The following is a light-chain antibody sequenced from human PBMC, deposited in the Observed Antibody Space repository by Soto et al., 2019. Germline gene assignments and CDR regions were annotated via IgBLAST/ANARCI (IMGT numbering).Light chain of an antibody. Sequence: DIPMTQSPASLSASVGDRVSITCRASQTISSYLNWYQQKPGAAPKLLIYSASTLQSGVPSRFSGSGFGTDYTLTISSLQPADFAVYYCQQTFRTPHTFGQGTTLDIE. CDR3: QQTFRTPHT. CDR1: QTISSY. V-gene: IGKV1-39*01. J-gene: IGKJ2*01. CDR2: SAS.